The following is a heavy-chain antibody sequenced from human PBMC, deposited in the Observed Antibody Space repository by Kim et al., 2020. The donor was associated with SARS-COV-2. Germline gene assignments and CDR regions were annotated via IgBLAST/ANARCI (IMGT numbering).Heavy chain of an antibody. J-gene: IGHJ6*02. V-gene: IGHV3-11*01. CDR2: ISSSGSTI. CDR3: ARARILTWIQLWLKAHPDYYYYGMDV. CDR1: GFTFSDYY. Sequence: GGSLRLSCAASGFTFSDYYMSWIRQAPGKGLEWVSYISSSGSTIYYADSVKGRFTISRDNAKNSLYLQMNSLRAEDTAVYYCARARILTWIQLWLKAHPDYYYYGMDVWGQGTTVTVSS. D-gene: IGHD5-18*01.